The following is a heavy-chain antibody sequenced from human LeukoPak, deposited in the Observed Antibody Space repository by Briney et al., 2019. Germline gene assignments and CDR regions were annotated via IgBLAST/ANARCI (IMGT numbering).Heavy chain of an antibody. D-gene: IGHD7-27*01. J-gene: IGHJ4*02. Sequence: GGSLRLSCAASGFTFSSYWMHWVRQAPGKGLVWVSRINSDGSSTCYADSAKGRFTISRDNAKNSLYLQINSLRAEDTGVYYCARANWGSADYWGQGTLVTVSS. CDR3: ARANWGSADY. CDR2: INSDGSST. CDR1: GFTFSSYW. V-gene: IGHV3-74*01.